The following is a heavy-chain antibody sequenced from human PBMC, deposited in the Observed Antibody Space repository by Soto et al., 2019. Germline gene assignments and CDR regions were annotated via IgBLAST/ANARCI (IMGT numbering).Heavy chain of an antibody. CDR1: GATLPKYG. CDR2: IIPFYGTT. Sequence: GASVKVCYKTSGATLPKYGINWMRQAPGQGLERMGGIIPFYGTTNYAQKFQGRVTITADDSTSTVYMEVSRLTSEDTALYYCASGEMEVRAVHYDFLANVGGMVYGLVVWGQGTTVTVSS. V-gene: IGHV1-69*13. D-gene: IGHD3-3*01. J-gene: IGHJ6*02. CDR3: ASGEMEVRAVHYDFLANVGGMVYGLVV.